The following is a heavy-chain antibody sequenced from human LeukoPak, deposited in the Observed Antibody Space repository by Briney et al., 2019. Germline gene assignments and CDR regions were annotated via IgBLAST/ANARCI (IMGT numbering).Heavy chain of an antibody. V-gene: IGHV3-21*01. D-gene: IGHD5-12*01. CDR1: GFTFRSYS. CDR2: ISSSSSYI. J-gene: IGHJ4*02. CDR3: ARDIVTAMVDY. Sequence: GGSLRLSCEASGFTFRSYSMNWVRQAPGKGLEWVSSISSSSSYIYYADSVKGRFTISRDNAKNSLYLQMSSLRADDTAVYYCARDIVTAMVDYWGRGTLVTVSS.